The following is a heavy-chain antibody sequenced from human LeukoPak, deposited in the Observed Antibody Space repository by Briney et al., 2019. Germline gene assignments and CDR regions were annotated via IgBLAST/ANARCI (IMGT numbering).Heavy chain of an antibody. CDR1: GGSISSSNW. Sequence: SETLSLTCAVSGGSISSSNWWSWVRQPPGKGLEWIGEIYHSGSTNYNPSLKSRVTISVDTSKNQFSLKLSSVTAADTAVYYCARAGIAVPETFDYWGQGTLVTVSS. D-gene: IGHD6-19*01. CDR2: IYHSGST. V-gene: IGHV4-4*02. CDR3: ARAGIAVPETFDY. J-gene: IGHJ4*02.